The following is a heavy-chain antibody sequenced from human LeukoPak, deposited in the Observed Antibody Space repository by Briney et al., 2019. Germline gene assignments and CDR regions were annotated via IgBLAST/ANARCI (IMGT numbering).Heavy chain of an antibody. D-gene: IGHD6-13*01. CDR3: ARTTGYKTGYSSSWYYFDY. CDR1: GYSFTSYW. J-gene: IGHJ4*02. Sequence: GESLKISCKGSGYSFTSYWIGWVRQMPGKGLEWMGIIHPGDSDTRYSPSFQGQVTISADKSISTAYLQWSSLKAPDTAMYYCARTTGYKTGYSSSWYYFDYWGQGTLVTVSS. V-gene: IGHV5-51*01. CDR2: IHPGDSDT.